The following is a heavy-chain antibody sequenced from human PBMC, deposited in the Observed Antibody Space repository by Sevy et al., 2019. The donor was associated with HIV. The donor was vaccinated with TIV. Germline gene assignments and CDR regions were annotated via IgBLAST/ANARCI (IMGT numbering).Heavy chain of an antibody. Sequence: SETLSLTCTVSGGSISSYYWSWIRQPPGKGLEWIGYIYYSGSTNYNPSLTSRVTISVDTSKNQSSLKLSSVTAADTAVYYCARGDSGWYAYWGQGTLVTVSS. V-gene: IGHV4-59*01. J-gene: IGHJ4*02. CDR2: IYYSGST. CDR3: ARGDSGWYAY. D-gene: IGHD6-19*01. CDR1: GGSISSYY.